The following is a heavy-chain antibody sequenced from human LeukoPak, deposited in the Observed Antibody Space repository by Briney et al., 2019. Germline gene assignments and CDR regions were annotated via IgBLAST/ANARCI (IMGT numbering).Heavy chain of an antibody. J-gene: IGHJ6*02. Sequence: SETLSLTCIVSGDSISTYYWSWVRQPPGKGLEWIGYVSYSGGTNYNPSLKSRLTISVDTSKNQFSMKLSSVTAADTAVYYCARKHIVVVPAAPRYYYYYGMDVWGQGTTVTVSS. V-gene: IGHV4-59*12. CDR2: VSYSGGT. D-gene: IGHD2-2*01. CDR1: GDSISTYY. CDR3: ARKHIVVVPAAPRYYYYYGMDV.